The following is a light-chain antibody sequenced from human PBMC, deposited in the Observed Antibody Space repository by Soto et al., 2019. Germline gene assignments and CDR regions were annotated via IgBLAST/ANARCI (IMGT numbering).Light chain of an antibody. CDR3: QQYHSYPYT. CDR1: QSISSW. J-gene: IGKJ2*01. CDR2: VAS. V-gene: IGKV1-5*03. Sequence: DIQMTQSPSTLSASVGDRVTITCRASQSISSWLAWYQQKPGKAPKLLIYVASTLKSGVPSRFSGSGSGTESTLTISSLQPDDFASYYCQQYHSYPYTFGQGTKVDIK.